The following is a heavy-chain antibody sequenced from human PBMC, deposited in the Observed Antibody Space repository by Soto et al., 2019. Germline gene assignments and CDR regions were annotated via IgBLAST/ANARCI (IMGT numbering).Heavy chain of an antibody. V-gene: IGHV5-51*01. J-gene: IGHJ2*01. Sequence: PGAYQTNSCPVSGYSFTSYWIVLVRQLPGNGLEWMGIIYPGDSDTRYSPSFQGQVTISADKSISTAYLQWSSLKASDTAMYYCARVEYSSSSLWYFDLWGRGTLVTVAA. CDR2: IYPGDSDT. CDR3: ARVEYSSSSLWYFDL. CDR1: GYSFTSYW. D-gene: IGHD6-6*01.